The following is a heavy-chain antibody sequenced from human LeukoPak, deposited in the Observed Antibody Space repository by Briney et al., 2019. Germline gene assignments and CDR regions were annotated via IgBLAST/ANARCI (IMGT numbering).Heavy chain of an antibody. J-gene: IGHJ5*02. CDR1: GYTFTSYG. V-gene: IGHV1-18*01. CDR3: ARGLSLSSGWYFGFWFDP. D-gene: IGHD6-19*01. CDR2: ISANNGDT. Sequence: GASVKVSCKASGYTFTSYGISWVRQAPGQGLEWVGWISANNGDTDYAQKFQARVTMTTDTSTSTAYMELRSLRSDDTAVYYRARGLSLSSGWYFGFWFDPWGQGTLVTVSS.